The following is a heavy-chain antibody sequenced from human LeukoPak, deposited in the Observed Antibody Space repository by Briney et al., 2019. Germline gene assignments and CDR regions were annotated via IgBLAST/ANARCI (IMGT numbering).Heavy chain of an antibody. CDR3: ARGEDVGGYRTDC. CDR1: DYSISSGFF. J-gene: IGHJ4*02. V-gene: IGHV4-38-2*02. Sequence: PSETLSLTCTVSDYSISSGFFWGWVRQSPGKGLEWIGNIYRTGSTNYYPSLKSRVTISVDTSKNQFSLKLSSVTAADTAIYYCARGEDVGGYRTDCWGQGTLVTVSS. CDR2: IYRTGST. D-gene: IGHD3-22*01.